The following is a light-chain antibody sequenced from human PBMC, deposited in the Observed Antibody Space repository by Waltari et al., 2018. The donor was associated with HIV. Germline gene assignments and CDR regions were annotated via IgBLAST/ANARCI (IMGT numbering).Light chain of an antibody. CDR2: DVT. V-gene: IGLV2-11*01. CDR1: SSDVGGYYY. CDR3: CSYAGSFTLI. Sequence: QSALTQPRSVSGSPGQSVTISCTGTSSDVGGYYYVSWYQHHPGKAPKLLIYDVTKRPSVVPVRFSGSKSGNTASLTISWLQAEDEADYHCCSYAGSFTLIFGGGTTVTVL. J-gene: IGLJ2*01.